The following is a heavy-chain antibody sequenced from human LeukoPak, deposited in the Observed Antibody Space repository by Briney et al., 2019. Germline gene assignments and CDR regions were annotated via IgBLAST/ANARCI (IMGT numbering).Heavy chain of an antibody. D-gene: IGHD6-19*01. CDR1: GGSISSGGYS. CDR2: IYYSGST. V-gene: IGHV4-61*08. J-gene: IGHJ3*02. CDR3: WRTFSGPYSFGI. Sequence: PSETLSLTCAVSGGSISSGGYSWSWIRQPPGKGLEWIGYIYYSGSTNYNPSLKSRVTKSVDTSKNQFSLKLSSVTAADTAVYYCWRTFSGPYSFGIRGQGKIVT.